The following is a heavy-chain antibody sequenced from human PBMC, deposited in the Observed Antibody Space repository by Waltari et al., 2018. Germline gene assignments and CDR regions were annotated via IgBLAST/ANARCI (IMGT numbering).Heavy chain of an antibody. D-gene: IGHD6-19*01. V-gene: IGHV4-38-2*02. CDR3: ARDRIAVAGTWFDP. Sequence: QVQLQESGPGLVKPSETLSLTCAVSGYSISSGYYWGWIRQPPGKGLEWIGSIYHSGSTYYNPSLKSRVTISVDTSKNQFSLKLSSVTAADTAVYYCARDRIAVAGTWFDPWGQGTLVTVSS. CDR2: IYHSGST. CDR1: GYSISSGYY. J-gene: IGHJ5*02.